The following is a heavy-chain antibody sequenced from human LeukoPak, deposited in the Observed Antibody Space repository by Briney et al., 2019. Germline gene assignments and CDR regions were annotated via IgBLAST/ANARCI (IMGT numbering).Heavy chain of an antibody. D-gene: IGHD2-15*01. CDR1: GFTFEEHA. Sequence: GGSLRLSFAASGFTFEEHAMHWVRQAPGKGLEWVSSITWNSGRIAYADSVKGRFTISRDNAKNSLYLQMNSLRVEDTAFYYCAKVLLPRAITPLDDWGQGILVTVSS. CDR3: AKVLLPRAITPLDD. CDR2: ITWNSGRI. J-gene: IGHJ4*02. V-gene: IGHV3-9*01.